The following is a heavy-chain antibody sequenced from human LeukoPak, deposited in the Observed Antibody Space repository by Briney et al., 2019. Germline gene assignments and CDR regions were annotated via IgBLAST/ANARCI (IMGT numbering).Heavy chain of an antibody. V-gene: IGHV3-15*01. CDR2: IKSKTDGGTT. D-gene: IGHD2-21*01. Sequence: GGSLRLSCAASGFTFSDYYMSWVRQAPGKGLEWVGRIKSKTDGGTTDYAAPVKGRFTISRDDSKNTLYLQMNSLKTEDTAVHYCTTLWFQGDYWGQGTLVTVSS. CDR1: GFTFSDYY. CDR3: TTLWFQGDY. J-gene: IGHJ4*02.